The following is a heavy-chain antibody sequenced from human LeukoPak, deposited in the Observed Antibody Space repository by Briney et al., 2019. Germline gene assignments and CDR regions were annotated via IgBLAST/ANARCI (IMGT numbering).Heavy chain of an antibody. Sequence: PSETLSLTCTVSGGSISSSSYYWGWIRQPPGKGLERIGSIYYSGSTYYNPSLKSRVTISVDTSKNQFSLKLSSVTAADTAVYYCARHTYYYDSSGYKQRSGPNWFDPWGQGTLVTVSS. D-gene: IGHD3-22*01. CDR2: IYYSGST. V-gene: IGHV4-39*01. CDR1: GGSISSSSYY. CDR3: ARHTYYYDSSGYKQRSGPNWFDP. J-gene: IGHJ5*02.